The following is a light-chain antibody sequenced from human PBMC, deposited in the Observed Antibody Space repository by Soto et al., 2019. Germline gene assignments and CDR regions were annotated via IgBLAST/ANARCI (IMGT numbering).Light chain of an antibody. CDR1: QGISNY. J-gene: IGKJ1*01. CDR2: KAS. Sequence: IQVTQSPSSLSASVGDRVTITCRASQGISNYLAWYQQKPGKAPKLLIYKASTLKSGVPSRFSGSGSGTEFTLTISSLQPDDFATYYCQHYNSYSEAFGQGTKVDIK. CDR3: QHYNSYSEA. V-gene: IGKV1-5*03.